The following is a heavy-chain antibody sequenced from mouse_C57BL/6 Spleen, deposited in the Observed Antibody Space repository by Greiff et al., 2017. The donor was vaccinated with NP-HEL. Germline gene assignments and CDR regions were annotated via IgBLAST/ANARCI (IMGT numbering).Heavy chain of an antibody. Sequence: DVKLQESGPELVKPGASVKIPCKASGYTFTDYNMDWVKQSHGKSLEWIGDINPNNGGTIYNQKFKGKATLTVDKSSSTAYMELRSLTSEDTAVYYCARWLPGYFDVWGTGTTVTVSS. CDR1: GYTFTDYN. CDR3: ARWLPGYFDV. V-gene: IGHV1-18*01. J-gene: IGHJ1*03. CDR2: INPNNGGT. D-gene: IGHD2-2*01.